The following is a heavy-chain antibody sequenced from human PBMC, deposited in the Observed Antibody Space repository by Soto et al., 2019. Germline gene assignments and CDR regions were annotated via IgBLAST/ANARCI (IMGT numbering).Heavy chain of an antibody. J-gene: IGHJ3*02. V-gene: IGHV1-18*01. CDR2: ISAYNGNT. Sequence: GASVKVSCKASGYTFTSYGISWVRQAPGQGLEWMGWISAYNGNTNYAQKLQGRVTMTTDTSTSTAYMELRSLRSDDTAVYYCARAPSYYYDSSGYPGALAFDIWGQGTMVTVSS. D-gene: IGHD3-22*01. CDR3: ARAPSYYYDSSGYPGALAFDI. CDR1: GYTFTSYG.